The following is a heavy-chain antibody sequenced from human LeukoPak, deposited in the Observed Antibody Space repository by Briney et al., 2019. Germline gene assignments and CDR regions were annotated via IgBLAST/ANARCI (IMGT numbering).Heavy chain of an antibody. CDR2: ISYDGTNQ. D-gene: IGHD2-15*01. V-gene: IGHV3-30*03. J-gene: IGHJ4*02. CDR1: GFTFRSYG. Sequence: GRSLRLSCAASGFTFRSYGMHWVRQAPGKGLEWVAVISYDGTNQYYADSVKGRFTISRDNSKDTLYLQLNSLRADDTAVYYCARDLLQRYWGQGTLVTVSS. CDR3: ARDLLQRY.